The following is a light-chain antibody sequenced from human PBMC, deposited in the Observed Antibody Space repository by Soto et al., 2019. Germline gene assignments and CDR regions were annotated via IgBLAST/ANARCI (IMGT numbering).Light chain of an antibody. J-gene: IGLJ1*01. V-gene: IGLV3-21*04. Sequence: SYELTQPPSVSVAPEKTATITCGGNNIGDKRVHWYRQKPGQAPVLLISYDSDRPSGIPERFSGSNSGNTATLTISRVEAGDEADYYCQVWDFMTDNYVFGGGTKVTVL. CDR2: YDS. CDR3: QVWDFMTDNYV. CDR1: NIGDKR.